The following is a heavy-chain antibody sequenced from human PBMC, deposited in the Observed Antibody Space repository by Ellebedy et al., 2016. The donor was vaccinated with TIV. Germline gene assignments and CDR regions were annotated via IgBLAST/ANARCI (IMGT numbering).Heavy chain of an antibody. CDR3: AARVRGSGSYYEDY. Sequence: MPSETLSLTCTASGGSISHYYWSWIRQSPGKGLEWIGYIYYSGSTNYNPSLKSRVTISVDTSKNQFSLKLSSVTAADTAVYYCAARVRGSGSYYEDYWGQGTLVTVSS. CDR1: GGSISHYY. J-gene: IGHJ4*02. CDR2: IYYSGST. V-gene: IGHV4-59*08. D-gene: IGHD3-10*01.